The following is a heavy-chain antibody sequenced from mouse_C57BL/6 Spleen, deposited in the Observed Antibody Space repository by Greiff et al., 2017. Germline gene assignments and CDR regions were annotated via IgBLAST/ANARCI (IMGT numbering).Heavy chain of an antibody. CDR3: ATSYYYGPGFAY. Sequence: QVQLQQPGAELVRPGSSVKLSCKASGYTFTSYWLHWVKQRPIQGLEWIGNIDPSDSATHYNQKFKDKATLTVDKSSSTAYMQLSSLTSEDSAVYYCATSYYYGPGFAYWGQGTLVTVSA. J-gene: IGHJ3*01. CDR2: IDPSDSAT. V-gene: IGHV1-52*01. D-gene: IGHD1-1*01. CDR1: GYTFTSYW.